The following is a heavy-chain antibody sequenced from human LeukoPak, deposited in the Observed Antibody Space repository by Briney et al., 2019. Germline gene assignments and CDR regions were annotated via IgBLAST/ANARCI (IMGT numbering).Heavy chain of an antibody. J-gene: IGHJ4*02. Sequence: GGSLRLSCAASGFTFSSYSMNWVRQAPGKGLEWVSAISGSGGSTYYADSVKGRFTISRDNSKSTLYLQMNSLRAEDTAVYYCAKDKSAYTAMACFDYWGQGTLVTVSS. D-gene: IGHD5-18*01. V-gene: IGHV3-23*01. CDR1: GFTFSSYS. CDR2: ISGSGGST. CDR3: AKDKSAYTAMACFDY.